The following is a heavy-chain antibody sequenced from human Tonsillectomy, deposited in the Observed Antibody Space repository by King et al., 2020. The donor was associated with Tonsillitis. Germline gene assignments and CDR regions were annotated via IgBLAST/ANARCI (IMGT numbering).Heavy chain of an antibody. CDR1: GFTFGDYT. V-gene: IGHV3-23*04. Sequence: VQLVESGGGLVQPGGSLRLSCAASGFTFGDYTMGWVRQAPGKGLEWVSDINPTGGRTFYADSVSGRFTISRDNSKNTLYLQMNSLRAEDTALYYCAKAKISGSSYDSWGQGTLVTVSS. CDR2: INPTGGRT. D-gene: IGHD3-10*01. J-gene: IGHJ4*02. CDR3: AKAKISGSSYDS.